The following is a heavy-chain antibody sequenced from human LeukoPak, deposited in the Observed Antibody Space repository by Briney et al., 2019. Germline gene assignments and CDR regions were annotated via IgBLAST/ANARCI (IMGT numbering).Heavy chain of an antibody. CDR1: GYTFTGYY. CDR2: INPNSGGT. CDR3: ARDRSAAAGTSDY. Sequence: ASVKVSCKASGYTFTGYYMHWVRQAPGQGLERMGWINPNSGGTNYAQKFQGRVTMTRDTSISTAYMELSRLRSDDTAVYYCARDRSAAAGTSDYWGQGTLVTVSS. V-gene: IGHV1-2*02. D-gene: IGHD6-13*01. J-gene: IGHJ4*02.